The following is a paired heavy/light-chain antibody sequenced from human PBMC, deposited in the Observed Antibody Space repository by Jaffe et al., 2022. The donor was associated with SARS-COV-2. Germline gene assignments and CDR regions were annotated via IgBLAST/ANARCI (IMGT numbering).Heavy chain of an antibody. Sequence: QVQLVESGGGVVQPGRSLRLSCAASGFTFSSYAMHWVRQAPGKGLEWVAVISYDGSNKYYADSVKGRFTISRDNSKNTLYLQMNSLRAEDTAVYYCARDPGGDGYNLGDAFDIWGQGTMVTVSS. CDR3: ARDPGGDGYNLGDAFDI. CDR1: GFTFSSYA. CDR2: ISYDGSNK. V-gene: IGHV3-30-3*01. J-gene: IGHJ3*02. D-gene: IGHD1-1*01.
Light chain of an antibody. J-gene: IGLJ2*01. Sequence: SSELTQDPAVSVALGQTVRITCQGDSLRSYYASWYQQKPGQAPVLVIYGKNNRPSGIPDRFSGSSSGNTASLTITGAQAEDEADYYCNSRDSSGNPCFGGGTKLTVL. CDR3: NSRDSSGNPC. CDR1: SLRSYY. V-gene: IGLV3-19*01. CDR2: GKN.